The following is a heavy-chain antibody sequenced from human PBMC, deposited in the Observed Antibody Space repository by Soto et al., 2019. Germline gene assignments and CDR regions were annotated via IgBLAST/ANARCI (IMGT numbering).Heavy chain of an antibody. V-gene: IGHV3-66*01. Sequence: GGSLRLSCAASGFTVSSNYMSWVRQAPGKGLEWVSVIYSGGSTYYADSVKGRFTISRHNSKNTLYLQMNSLRAEDTAVYYFATLYYDSSGYYYAEYFQHWGQGTLVTVSS. CDR3: ATLYYDSSGYYYAEYFQH. CDR1: GFTVSSNY. J-gene: IGHJ1*01. D-gene: IGHD3-22*01. CDR2: IYSGGST.